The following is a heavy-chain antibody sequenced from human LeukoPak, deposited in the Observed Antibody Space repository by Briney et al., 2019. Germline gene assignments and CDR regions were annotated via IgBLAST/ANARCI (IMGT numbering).Heavy chain of an antibody. CDR1: GGSISSGDYY. CDR2: IYYSGST. CDR3: ARVYVVVPAAKKPKNAFDI. Sequence: SETLSLTCTVSGGSISSGDYYWSWIRQPPGKGLEWIGYIYYSGSTYYNPSLKSRVTISVDTSKNQFSLKLSSVTAADTAVYYCARVYVVVPAAKKPKNAFDIWGQGTMVTVSS. D-gene: IGHD2-2*01. V-gene: IGHV4-30-4*01. J-gene: IGHJ3*02.